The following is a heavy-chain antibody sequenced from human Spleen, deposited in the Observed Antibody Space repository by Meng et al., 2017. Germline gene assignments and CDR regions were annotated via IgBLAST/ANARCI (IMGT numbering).Heavy chain of an antibody. Sequence: EVQLVESGGGLITPGGSRSLSCAASGFTVSSNYMNWIRQAPGKGLEWFSVIGKSGDNIHYADSVKGRFTIARDNSKNTLYLQMNSLRAEDTAVYYCAKYQQWQSPINYWGQGTLVTVSS. D-gene: IGHD2-2*01. J-gene: IGHJ4*02. CDR3: AKYQQWQSPINY. V-gene: IGHV3-53*01. CDR2: IGKSGDNI. CDR1: GFTVSSNY.